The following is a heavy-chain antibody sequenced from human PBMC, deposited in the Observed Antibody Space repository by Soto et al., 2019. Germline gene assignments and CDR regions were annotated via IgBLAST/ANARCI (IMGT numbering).Heavy chain of an antibody. V-gene: IGHV4-59*12. CDR1: GDSISNYH. D-gene: IGHD5-18*01. Sequence: SETLSLTCTVSGDSISNYHCSWIRQPPGKGLEWIGFIYYNGRTSYNPLLKSRVTISVDTSKNQFSLNLSSVTAADTAVFYCARSDSYGLWRFDYWGQGTLVTVSS. CDR2: IYYNGRT. J-gene: IGHJ4*02. CDR3: ARSDSYGLWRFDY.